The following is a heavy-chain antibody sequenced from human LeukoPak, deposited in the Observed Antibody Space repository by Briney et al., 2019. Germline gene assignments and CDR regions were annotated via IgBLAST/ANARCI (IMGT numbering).Heavy chain of an antibody. CDR2: IKQDGSEK. Sequence: GGSLRLSCAPSGFTFSSYWMSWVRQPPGKGLEWVANIKQDGSEKNYVDSVKGRFTISRDNAKNALYLQMNSLRAEDTAVYHCASQGYWGQGTLVTVSS. V-gene: IGHV3-7*02. CDR3: ASQGY. CDR1: GFTFSSYW. J-gene: IGHJ4*02.